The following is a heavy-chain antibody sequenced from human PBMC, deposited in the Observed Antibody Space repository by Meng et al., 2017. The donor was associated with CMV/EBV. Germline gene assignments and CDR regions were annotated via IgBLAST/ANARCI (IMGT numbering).Heavy chain of an antibody. CDR3: ARERGDDSGYNFDS. V-gene: IGHV4-4*07. J-gene: IGHJ4*02. D-gene: IGHD3-22*01. CDR1: GGFFSGFF. CDR2: IYSTGGT. Sequence: QVQLQASGPGLVKPSKTLSLACSVSGGFFSGFFWTWIRQPAGKGLEWIGRIYSTGGTNYNPSFESRVTISLDGSNNQFSLKLNSVTAADTAIYYCARERGDDSGYNFDSWGQGTLVTVSS.